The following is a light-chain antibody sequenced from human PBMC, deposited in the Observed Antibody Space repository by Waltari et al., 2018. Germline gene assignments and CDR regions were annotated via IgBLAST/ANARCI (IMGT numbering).Light chain of an antibody. V-gene: IGLV2-14*03. CDR3: SSYTSSSTVV. CDR1: SRAVGGYNY. J-gene: IGLJ2*01. Sequence: QSALTQPASVSGSPGQSITIPCTGTSRAVGGYNYVSWYQHHPGKAPNLMIYDVSKRPSGVSNRFSGSKSGNTASLTISGLQAEDEADYYCSSYTSSSTVVFGGGTKLTVL. CDR2: DVS.